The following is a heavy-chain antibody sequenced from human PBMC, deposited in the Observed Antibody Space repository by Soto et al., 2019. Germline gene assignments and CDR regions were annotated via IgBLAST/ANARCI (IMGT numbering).Heavy chain of an antibody. V-gene: IGHV4-30-4*01. D-gene: IGHD3-16*01. Sequence: SETLSLTCTVSGGSIGSGDYYWSWIRQPPGKGLGWIGYIYFSGSTYYNPSLTSRVTISVDTSKNQFSLKLRSVTAADTAVYYCARVLLEGGLDYWGQGTLVTVSS. CDR2: IYFSGST. J-gene: IGHJ4*02. CDR3: ARVLLEGGLDY. CDR1: GGSIGSGDYY.